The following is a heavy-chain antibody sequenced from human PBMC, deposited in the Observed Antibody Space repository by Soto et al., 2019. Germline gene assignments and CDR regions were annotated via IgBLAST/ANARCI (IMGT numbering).Heavy chain of an antibody. J-gene: IGHJ4*02. D-gene: IGHD2-2*01. CDR1: GFTVSSNY. CDR2: IYSGGST. V-gene: IGHV3-66*01. Sequence: HPGGSLRLSCAASGFTVSSNYMSWVRQAPGKGLEWVSVIYSGGSTYYADSVKGRFTISRDNSKNTLYLQMNSLRAEDTAVYYCARDQYCSSTSCYDGWGQGTLVTVSS. CDR3: ARDQYCSSTSCYDG.